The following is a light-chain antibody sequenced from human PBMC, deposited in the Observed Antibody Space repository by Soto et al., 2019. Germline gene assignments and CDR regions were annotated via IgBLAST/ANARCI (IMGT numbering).Light chain of an antibody. CDR3: QERNRWPRGT. CDR1: QSVSVN. J-gene: IGKJ4*01. Sequence: PGDRATLFCRASQSVSVNFAWYQQKPGQPPRPLIYTASDRAPGIPARFSASGSGTDFTLTISSLEPEDFAVYFCQERNRWPRGTFGAGTKVEIK. V-gene: IGKV3-11*01. CDR2: TAS.